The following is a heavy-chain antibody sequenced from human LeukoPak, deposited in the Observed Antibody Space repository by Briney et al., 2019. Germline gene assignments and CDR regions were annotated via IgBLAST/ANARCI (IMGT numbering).Heavy chain of an antibody. CDR1: GGSISSHY. CDR3: ARVVMTGYSSGWPRLAFDY. J-gene: IGHJ4*02. CDR2: IYYSGST. D-gene: IGHD6-19*01. V-gene: IGHV4-59*11. Sequence: SETLSLTCTVSGGSISSHYWSWIRQPPGKGLEWIGYIYYSGSTNYNPSIKSRVTISVATSKTQFSLKLSSVTAADTAVYYCARVVMTGYSSGWPRLAFDYWGQGTLVTVSS.